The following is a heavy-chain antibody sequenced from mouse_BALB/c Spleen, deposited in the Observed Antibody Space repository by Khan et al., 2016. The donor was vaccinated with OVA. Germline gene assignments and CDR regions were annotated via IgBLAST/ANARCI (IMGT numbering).Heavy chain of an antibody. D-gene: IGHD1-1*01. CDR3: ARTDYYGSSYSFDY. V-gene: IGHV1S135*01. CDR1: GYSFTDYN. J-gene: IGHJ2*01. Sequence: VQLQQSGPELVKPGASVKVSCKASGYSFTDYNMFWVKQSHGKSLEWIGYIDPYNGGTSYNQKFKGKATLTVDKSSSTAFMHLSSLISEDSAVFYCARTDYYGSSYSFDYWGQGTTLTVSS. CDR2: IDPYNGGT.